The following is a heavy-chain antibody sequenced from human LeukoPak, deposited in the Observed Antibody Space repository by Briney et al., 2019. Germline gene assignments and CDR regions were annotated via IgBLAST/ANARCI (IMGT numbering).Heavy chain of an antibody. Sequence: GGSLRLSCAASGFTFSNFWMSWVRQAPGTGLEWVANIKQDGSEKYHVDSVRGRFTISRDNAKNSLFLQMNSLRAEDTAVYYCARDRYSGTYLGASDIWGQGTMVTVSS. CDR2: IKQDGSEK. D-gene: IGHD1-26*01. CDR3: ARDRYSGTYLGASDI. J-gene: IGHJ3*02. V-gene: IGHV3-7*01. CDR1: GFTFSNFW.